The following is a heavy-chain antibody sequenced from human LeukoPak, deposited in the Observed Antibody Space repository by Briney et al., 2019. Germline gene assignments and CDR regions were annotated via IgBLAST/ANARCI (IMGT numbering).Heavy chain of an antibody. CDR3: ARGYPGDDY. CDR2: INPDGSAK. J-gene: IGHJ4*02. V-gene: IGHV3-7*01. Sequence: GGSLRLSCEASKFIFSSHWMTWVRQAPGKGLEWVAMINPDGSAKYYADSVKGRFTISRDNAKNSLYLQMNSLRAEDTAVYYCARGYPGDDYWGQGTLVTVSS. D-gene: IGHD3-16*01. CDR1: KFIFSSHW.